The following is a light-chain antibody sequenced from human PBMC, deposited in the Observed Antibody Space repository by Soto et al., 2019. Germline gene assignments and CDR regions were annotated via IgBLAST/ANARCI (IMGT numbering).Light chain of an antibody. CDR1: RSDVGAYNY. CDR2: EVT. Sequence: ALTQPASVSGSPGQSIAISCTGTRSDVGAYNYVSWYQQHPGKAPKLMISEVTNRPSGVSDRFSGSKSGNTASLTISALQAQHADDPYCSSFTSRFTFVFGTGTKV. V-gene: IGLV2-14*01. CDR3: SSFTSRFTFV. J-gene: IGLJ1*01.